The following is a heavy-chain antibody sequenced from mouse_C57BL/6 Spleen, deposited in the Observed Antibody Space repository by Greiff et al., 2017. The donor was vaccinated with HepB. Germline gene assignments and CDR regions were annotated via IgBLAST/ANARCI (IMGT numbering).Heavy chain of an antibody. J-gene: IGHJ1*03. CDR2: INPNNGGT. V-gene: IGHV1-18*01. D-gene: IGHD1-1*01. CDR3: ARITTVVAQWYFDV. Sequence: VQLQQSGPELVKPGASVKIPCKASGYTFTDYNMDWVKQSHGKSLEWIGDINPNNGGTIYNQKFKGKATLTVAKSSSTADMELRSLTSEDTAVYYCARITTVVAQWYFDVWGTGTTVTVSS. CDR1: GYTFTDYN.